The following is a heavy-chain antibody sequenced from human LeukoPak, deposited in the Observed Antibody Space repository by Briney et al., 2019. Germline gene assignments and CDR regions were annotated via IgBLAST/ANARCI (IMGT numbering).Heavy chain of an antibody. CDR2: ISGSGGST. J-gene: IGHJ3*02. CDR3: AKPRTAMVTRDAFDI. CDR1: GFTFSSYA. Sequence: GGSLRLSCAASGFTFSSYAMSWVRQAPGKGLEWVSAISGSGGSTYYADSVKGRFTISRDDSKNTLYLQMNSLRAEDTAVYYCAKPRTAMVTRDAFDIWGQGTMVTVSS. V-gene: IGHV3-23*01. D-gene: IGHD5-18*01.